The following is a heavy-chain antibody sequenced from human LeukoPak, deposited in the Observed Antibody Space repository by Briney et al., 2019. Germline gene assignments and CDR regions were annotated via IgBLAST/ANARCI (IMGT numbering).Heavy chain of an antibody. J-gene: IGHJ4*02. D-gene: IGHD4-23*01. CDR2: IIPIFGTA. V-gene: IGHV1-69*13. CDR3: ARGWLAETTVVTPYNY. CDR1: GGTFSSYA. Sequence: SVKVSCKASGGTFSSYAISWVRRAPGQGLEWMGGIIPIFGTANYAQKFQGRVTITADESTSTAYMELSSLRSDDTAVYYCARGWLAETTVVTPYNYWGQGTLVTVSS.